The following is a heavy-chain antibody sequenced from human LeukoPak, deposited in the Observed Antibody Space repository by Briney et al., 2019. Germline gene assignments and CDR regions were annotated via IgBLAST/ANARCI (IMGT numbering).Heavy chain of an antibody. V-gene: IGHV3-9*01. Sequence: PGRSLRLSCAASGFKFEDYAMNWVRQAPEKGLEWVASINWNGNDIVYADSVKGRFTISRDNAKNSLYLQMNSLRVEDTAVCYCARISMIRGVTWYYYYMDVWGKGTTVTVSS. D-gene: IGHD3-10*01. CDR1: GFKFEDYA. CDR2: INWNGNDI. J-gene: IGHJ6*03. CDR3: ARISMIRGVTWYYYYMDV.